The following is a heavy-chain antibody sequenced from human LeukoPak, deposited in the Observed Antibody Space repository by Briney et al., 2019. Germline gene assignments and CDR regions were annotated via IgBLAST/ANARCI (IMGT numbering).Heavy chain of an antibody. CDR2: IHHTGIT. V-gene: IGHV4-4*02. J-gene: IGHJ3*02. CDR1: GGSFSIGDW. Sequence: SGTLSLTCAVSGGSFSIGDWWSWVRQPPGKGLEWIGEIHHTGITNFNPSLWSRVTMSLDRSKNQFSLNLTSVTAADTAVYYCARDFGGWYGGDAFDIWGQGTMVTVSS. D-gene: IGHD6-19*01. CDR3: ARDFGGWYGGDAFDI.